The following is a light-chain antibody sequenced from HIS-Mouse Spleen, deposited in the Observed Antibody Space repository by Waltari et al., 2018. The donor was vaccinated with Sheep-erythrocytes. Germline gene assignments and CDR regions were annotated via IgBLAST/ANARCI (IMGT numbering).Light chain of an antibody. J-gene: IGLJ2*01. V-gene: IGLV2-11*01. CDR2: DVS. CDR1: SSDVGGYNY. Sequence: QSALTQPRSVSGSPGQSVTISCTGTSSDVGGYNYVSCYQQHPGKAPKLMIYDVSKRPSGVPYRFSGSKSGNTASLTISGLQAEEEADYYCCSYAGSYTLVFGGGTKLTVL. CDR3: CSYAGSYTLV.